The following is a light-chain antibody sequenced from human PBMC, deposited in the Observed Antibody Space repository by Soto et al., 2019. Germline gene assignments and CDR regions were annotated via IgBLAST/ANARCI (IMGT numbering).Light chain of an antibody. V-gene: IGLV1-40*01. CDR1: SSNIGAGFD. J-gene: IGLJ3*02. CDR3: QSYDSGLSGSV. Sequence: QSVLTQPPSVSGAPGQRVTISCTGSSSNIGAGFDVHWYQQLPGTAPKLLIYDNTNRPSGVPDRFSGSKSGTSASLAITGLQAEDEADYYCQSYDSGLSGSVFGGGTKLTV. CDR2: DNT.